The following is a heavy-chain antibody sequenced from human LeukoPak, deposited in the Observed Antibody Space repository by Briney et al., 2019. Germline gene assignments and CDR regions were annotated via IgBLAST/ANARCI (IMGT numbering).Heavy chain of an antibody. J-gene: IGHJ3*02. D-gene: IGHD3-22*01. CDR3: ARAGHVITMIVVHDAFDI. CDR2: ISSSGSTI. V-gene: IGHV3-48*03. CDR1: GFTFSSYE. Sequence: SGGSLRLSCAASGFTFSSYEMNWVRQAPGKGLEWLSYISSSGSTIYYADSVKGRRFIISNNAKSSLYLQMNTLRAEDTAVYYCARAGHVITMIVVHDAFDIWGQGTMVTVSS.